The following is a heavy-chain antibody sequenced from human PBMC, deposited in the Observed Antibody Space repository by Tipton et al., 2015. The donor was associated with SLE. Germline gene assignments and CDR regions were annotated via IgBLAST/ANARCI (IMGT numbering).Heavy chain of an antibody. Sequence: TLSLTCIVSGDSISSSTYYWGWIRQPPGKGLEWVGTVYYTGNTFYNPSVKSRVTISVDTSKNQFSLKLSSVTAADTAVYYCARHPDGYYYYYGLDVWGQGTTVTVSS. J-gene: IGHJ6*02. V-gene: IGHV4-39*07. CDR1: GDSISSSTYY. D-gene: IGHD5-24*01. CDR2: VYYTGNT. CDR3: ARHPDGYYYYYGLDV.